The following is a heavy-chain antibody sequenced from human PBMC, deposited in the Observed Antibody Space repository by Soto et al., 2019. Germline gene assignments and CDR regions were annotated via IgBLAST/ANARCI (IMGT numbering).Heavy chain of an antibody. CDR2: TNGNLGTG. CDR3: ARRDSHGFFRYFDN. D-gene: IGHD3-10*01. Sequence: QVQLVQSGAGVKRPGSSVKVSCKASGGTFSSYPISWVRQAPGQGLGWMGGTNGNLGTGNYAQKFRGRLTITTDISTTTAYMELSSLTSEDTAVYYCARRDSHGFFRYFDNWGQGTLVTVSS. V-gene: IGHV1-69*06. J-gene: IGHJ4*02. CDR1: GGTFSSYP.